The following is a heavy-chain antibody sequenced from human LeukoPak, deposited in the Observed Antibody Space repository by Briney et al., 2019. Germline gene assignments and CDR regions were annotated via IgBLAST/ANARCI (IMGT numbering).Heavy chain of an antibody. CDR1: GYTFTSYY. J-gene: IGHJ4*02. V-gene: IGHV1-46*01. CDR3: ATGGHVRVYDSSAYYGYY. CDR2: INPNRGST. D-gene: IGHD3-22*01. Sequence: GASVKVSCKASGYTFTSYYMYWVRQAPGQGLEWMGIINPNRGSTSYAQKFQGRVTMTRDMSTSTVYMELSSLRSEDTAVYYCATGGHVRVYDSSAYYGYYWGQGTLVTVSS.